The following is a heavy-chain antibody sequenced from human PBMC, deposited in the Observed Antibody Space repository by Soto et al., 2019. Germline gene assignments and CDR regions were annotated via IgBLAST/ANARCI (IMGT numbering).Heavy chain of an antibody. Sequence: QVQLQESGPGLVKPSQTLSLTCTVSGGSISSGGYYWSWIRQHPGKGLEWVGYIYYSGSTYYNPSLKSXXTXSXXTSKNQFSLKLSSVTAADTAVYYCARGAQGTPIDYWGQGTLVTVSS. CDR2: IYYSGST. CDR3: ARGAQGTPIDY. J-gene: IGHJ4*02. V-gene: IGHV4-31*03. CDR1: GGSISSGGYY. D-gene: IGHD2-15*01.